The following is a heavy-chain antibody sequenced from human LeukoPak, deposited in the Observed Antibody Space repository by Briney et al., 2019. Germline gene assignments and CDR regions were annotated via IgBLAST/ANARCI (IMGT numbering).Heavy chain of an antibody. J-gene: IGHJ6*03. Sequence: ASVKVSCKASGYTFTGYYMHWVRQAPGQGLEWMGWINPNSGGTNYAQKFQGRVTMTRDTSISTAYMELSRLRSDDTAVYYCARGRDTAMVPLYMDVWGKRTTVTVSS. CDR3: ARGRDTAMVPLYMDV. D-gene: IGHD5-18*01. CDR2: INPNSGGT. CDR1: GYTFTGYY. V-gene: IGHV1-2*02.